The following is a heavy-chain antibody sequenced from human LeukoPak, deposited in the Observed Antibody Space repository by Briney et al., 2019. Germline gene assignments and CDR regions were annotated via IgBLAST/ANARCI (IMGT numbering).Heavy chain of an antibody. D-gene: IGHD3-3*01. J-gene: IGHJ4*02. CDR3: ARGDQMSGQMGYYFDY. Sequence: ASVKVSCKASGYTFTGYYMHWVRQAPGQGLEWMGWIHPTSGGTNFAQRFQGRVTMTRDTSISTAYMELSRLRSDDTAVYYCARGDQMSGQMGYYFDYWGQGTLVTVSS. CDR1: GYTFTGYY. CDR2: IHPTSGGT. V-gene: IGHV1-2*02.